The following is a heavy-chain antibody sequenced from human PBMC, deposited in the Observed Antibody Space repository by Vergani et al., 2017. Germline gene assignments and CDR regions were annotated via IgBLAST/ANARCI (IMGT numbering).Heavy chain of an antibody. CDR2: IFYSGST. V-gene: IGHV4-31*03. CDR1: GGSISSGGYY. CDR3: ATNEVVVTSGGWFDP. J-gene: IGHJ5*02. D-gene: IGHD2-21*02. Sequence: QVQLQESGPGLVKPSQTLSLTCTVSGGSISSGGYYWSWIRQHPGKGLEWIGYIFYSGSTYYNPSLKSRVTISVDTSKNQFSLKLSSVTAADTAVYYCATNEVVVTSGGWFDPWGQGTLVTVSS.